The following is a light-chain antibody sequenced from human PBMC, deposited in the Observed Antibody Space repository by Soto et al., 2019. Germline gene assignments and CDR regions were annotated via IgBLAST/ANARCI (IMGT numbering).Light chain of an antibody. J-gene: IGKJ1*01. V-gene: IGKV1-5*03. CDR1: QTISSW. CDR2: KES. Sequence: DIQMTQSPSTLSGSVGDRVTITCRASQTISSWLAWYQQKPGKDPKLLIYKESTLKSGVPSRFSGSGSGTEFTLTINSLQPDDFATYYCQQCNTFWTFGQGTKVDI. CDR3: QQCNTFWT.